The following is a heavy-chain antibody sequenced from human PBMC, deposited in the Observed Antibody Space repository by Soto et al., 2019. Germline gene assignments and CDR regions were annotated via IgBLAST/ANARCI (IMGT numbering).Heavy chain of an antibody. CDR2: VYPGDSDT. J-gene: IGHJ4*02. CDR1: GYSFTSYW. V-gene: IGHV5-51*01. Sequence: GESLKISCKGSGYSFTSYWIGWVRQMPGKGLEWMGIVYPGDSDTRYSPSFQGQVTISADKSIGTAYLQWSSLRASDTAMYYCARRPRGSCSSTTCYIDYWGQGTLVTVSS. CDR3: ARRPRGSCSSTTCYIDY. D-gene: IGHD2-2*01.